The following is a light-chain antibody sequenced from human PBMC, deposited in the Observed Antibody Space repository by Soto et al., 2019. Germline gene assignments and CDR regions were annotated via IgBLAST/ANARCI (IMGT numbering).Light chain of an antibody. CDR3: QQFNSYPIT. CDR1: QTIDNT. V-gene: IGKV3-15*01. CDR2: DAS. Sequence: EIVMTQSPATLSLSPGERATLSCRASQTIDNTLAWYQRKPGQAPRLLIYDASTRATGVPARFSGSGSGTDFTLTISSLQSEDFATYYCQQFNSYPITFGQGTRLEIK. J-gene: IGKJ5*01.